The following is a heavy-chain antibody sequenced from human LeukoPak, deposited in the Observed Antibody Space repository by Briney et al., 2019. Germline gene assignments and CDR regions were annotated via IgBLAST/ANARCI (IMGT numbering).Heavy chain of an antibody. CDR2: IYYSGST. D-gene: IGHD5/OR15-5a*01. J-gene: IGHJ5*02. V-gene: IGHV4-31*03. CDR1: GGSISSGGYY. CDR3: ARVSPSTQNWFDP. Sequence: SQTLSLTCTVSGGSISSGGYYWSWIRQHPGKGLEWIGYIYYSGSTHYNPSLKSRVTISVDTSKNQFSLKLSSVTAADTAVYYCARVSPSTQNWFDPWGQGTLVTVSS.